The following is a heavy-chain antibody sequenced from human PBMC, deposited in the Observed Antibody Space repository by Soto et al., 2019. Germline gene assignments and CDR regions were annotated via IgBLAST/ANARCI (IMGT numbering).Heavy chain of an antibody. J-gene: IGHJ4*02. Sequence: GGSLRLSCAASGFTFSSYAMSWVRQAPGKGLEWVSAISGSGGSTYYADSVKGRFTISRDNSKNTLYLQMNSLRAEDTAVYYYAKDRYCSGGSCYSCFDYWGQGTLVTVSS. CDR2: ISGSGGST. V-gene: IGHV3-23*01. D-gene: IGHD2-15*01. CDR3: AKDRYCSGGSCYSCFDY. CDR1: GFTFSSYA.